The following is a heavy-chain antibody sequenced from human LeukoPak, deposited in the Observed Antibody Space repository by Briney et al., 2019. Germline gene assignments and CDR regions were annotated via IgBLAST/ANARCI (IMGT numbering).Heavy chain of an antibody. D-gene: IGHD3-10*01. CDR1: GGSFSGYY. CDR3: ARSGSGSHTYYYYGMDV. V-gene: IGHV4-34*01. CDR2: INHSGST. J-gene: IGHJ6*02. Sequence: SETLSLTCAVYGGSFSGYYWNWIRQPPGKGLEWSGEINHSGSTNYNPSLKSRVTISVDTSKNQFSLKLSSVTAADTAVYYCARSGSGSHTYYYYGMDVWGQGTTVTVSS.